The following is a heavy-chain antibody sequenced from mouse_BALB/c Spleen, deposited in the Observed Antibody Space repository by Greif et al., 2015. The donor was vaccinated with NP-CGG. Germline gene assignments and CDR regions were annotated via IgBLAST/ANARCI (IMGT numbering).Heavy chain of an antibody. D-gene: IGHD2-3*01. CDR1: GFAFSSYD. V-gene: IGHV5-12-1*01. CDR3: ARDSYDQFAY. CDR2: ISSGGGST. Sequence: EVHLVESGGGLVKPGGSLKLSCAASGFAFSSYDMSWVRQTPEKRLEWVAYISSGGGSTYYPDTVKGRFTISRDNAKNTLYLQMSSLKSEDTAMYYCARDSYDQFAYWGQGTLVTVSA. J-gene: IGHJ3*01.